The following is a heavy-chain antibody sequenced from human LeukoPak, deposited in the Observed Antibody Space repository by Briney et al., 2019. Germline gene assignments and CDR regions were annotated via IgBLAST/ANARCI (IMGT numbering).Heavy chain of an antibody. Sequence: WETLSLTCAVYGGSFSGYYWSWIRQPPGKGLEWIGEINHSGSTNYNPSLKSRVTISVDTSKNQFSLKLSSVTAADTAVYYCARVAGSSWGQGTLVTVSS. V-gene: IGHV4-34*01. CDR3: ARVAGSS. J-gene: IGHJ4*02. D-gene: IGHD6-13*01. CDR2: INHSGST. CDR1: GGSFSGYY.